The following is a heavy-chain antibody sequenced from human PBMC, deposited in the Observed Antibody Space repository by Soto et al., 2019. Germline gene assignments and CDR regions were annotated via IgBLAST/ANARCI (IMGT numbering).Heavy chain of an antibody. D-gene: IGHD3-3*01. Sequence: ASETLSLTCSVSGGSISSYYWSWIRQPPGKGLEWIGYIYYTGSSNYNPSLKSRVTMSVDLSRNQFSLRLTSVTTADTAIYYCARGPNYDFWSGYFRGWGQGTQVTVSS. CDR1: GGSISSYY. CDR2: IYYTGSS. J-gene: IGHJ4*02. V-gene: IGHV4-59*01. CDR3: ARGPNYDFWSGYFRG.